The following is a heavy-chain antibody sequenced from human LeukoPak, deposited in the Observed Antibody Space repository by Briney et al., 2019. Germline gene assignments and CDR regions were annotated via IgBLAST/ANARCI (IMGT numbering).Heavy chain of an antibody. CDR3: AKAGDIVVVPAVDY. CDR1: GFILSNYY. D-gene: IGHD2-2*01. Sequence: PGGSLRLSCAGSGFILSNYYMSWIRQAPGKGLEWVSAISGSGGSTYYADSVKGRFTISRDNSKNTLYLQMNSLRAEDTAVYYRAKAGDIVVVPAVDYWGQGTLVTVSS. CDR2: ISGSGGST. J-gene: IGHJ4*02. V-gene: IGHV3-23*01.